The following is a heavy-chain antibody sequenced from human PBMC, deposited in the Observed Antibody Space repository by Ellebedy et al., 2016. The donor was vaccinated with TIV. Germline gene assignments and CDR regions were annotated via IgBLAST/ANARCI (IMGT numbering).Heavy chain of an antibody. V-gene: IGHV3-7*01. CDR2: INQGGSDK. CDR1: GFSFRSYW. Sequence: GESLKISCGASGFSFRSYWMTWVRQAPGKGLEWVANINQGGSDKYYVDSVKGRFTVSRDNAQNSLVLQMNSLRAEDTAVYYCATDGSYGDYRSPTHAFEMWGQGTLVTVSS. J-gene: IGHJ3*02. D-gene: IGHD4-17*01. CDR3: ATDGSYGDYRSPTHAFEM.